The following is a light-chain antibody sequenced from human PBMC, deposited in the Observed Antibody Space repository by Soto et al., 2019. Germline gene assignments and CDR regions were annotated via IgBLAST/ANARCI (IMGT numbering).Light chain of an antibody. J-gene: IGLJ1*01. CDR3: CSYAGNYSPV. Sequence: HSALTQPASVSGSPGQSITISCTGTNSDVGSNNLVSWYQQHPGKAPKFVIYEGSKRPSGVSNRFSGSKSGNTASLTISGLQAEDEADYYCCSYAGNYSPVFGTGTKVTVL. V-gene: IGLV2-23*01. CDR1: NSDVGSNNL. CDR2: EGS.